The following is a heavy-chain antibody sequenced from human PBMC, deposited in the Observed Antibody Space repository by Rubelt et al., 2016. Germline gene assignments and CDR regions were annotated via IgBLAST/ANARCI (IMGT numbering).Heavy chain of an antibody. CDR3: AKGAGVAVETTFHCDY. Sequence: EVQLLESGGGLVQPGGSLRLSCAASGFTFSSYAMSWVRQAPGKGLEWVSAISGSGGSTYYADSVKGRFTISRDNSKNTLYLQMNTLRAADTAVYYCAKGAGVAVETTFHCDYWGQGTLVTVSS. V-gene: IGHV3-23*01. CDR1: GFTFSSYA. CDR2: ISGSGGST. J-gene: IGHJ4*02. D-gene: IGHD2/OR15-2a*01.